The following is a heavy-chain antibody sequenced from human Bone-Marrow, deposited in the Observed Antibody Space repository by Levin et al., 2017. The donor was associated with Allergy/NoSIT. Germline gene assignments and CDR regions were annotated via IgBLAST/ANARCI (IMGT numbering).Heavy chain of an antibody. D-gene: IGHD6-25*01. Sequence: PGGSLRLSCAASGFTFSRCWMNWVRQAPGRGLEWVANIKEDGSEVYYVASVRGRFTISRDNARNTVDLQMNSLRAEDAAVYYCVTTGLFYIGGALLDAFDIWGQGTTVTVSS. J-gene: IGHJ3*02. CDR1: GFTFSRCW. V-gene: IGHV3-7*02. CDR2: IKEDGSEV. CDR3: VTTGLFYIGGALLDAFDI.